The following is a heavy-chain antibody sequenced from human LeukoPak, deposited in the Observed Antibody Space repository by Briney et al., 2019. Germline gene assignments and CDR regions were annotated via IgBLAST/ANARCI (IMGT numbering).Heavy chain of an antibody. CDR3: ASDWGSGYTDY. J-gene: IGHJ4*02. V-gene: IGHV4-30-4*01. D-gene: IGHD3-22*01. Sequence: PSETLSLTCTVSGGSISSGDYYWSWIRQPPGKGLEWIGYIYYSGSTYYNPSLESRVTISVDTSKNQFSLKLSSVTAADTAVYYCASDWGSGYTDYWGQGTLVTVSS. CDR1: GGSISSGDYY. CDR2: IYYSGST.